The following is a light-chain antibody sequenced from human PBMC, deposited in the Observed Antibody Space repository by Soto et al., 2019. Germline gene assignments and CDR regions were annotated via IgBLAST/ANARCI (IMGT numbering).Light chain of an antibody. CDR1: QSVSSSY. Sequence: EIELTQSPGTLSLSPGERATLSCRASQSVSSSYLAWYQQKPGQAPRLLIYGASSRATGIPDRFSGSGSGTDFSLTISRLEPEGFAVYYCQQYGSSPPFTFGPGTKVDI. CDR3: QQYGSSPPFT. V-gene: IGKV3-20*01. CDR2: GAS. J-gene: IGKJ3*01.